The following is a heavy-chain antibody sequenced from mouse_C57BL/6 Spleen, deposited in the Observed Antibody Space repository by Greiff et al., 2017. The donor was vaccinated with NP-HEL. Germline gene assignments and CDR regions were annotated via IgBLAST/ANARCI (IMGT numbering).Heavy chain of an antibody. CDR3: ARHYYYGSSRDFDY. CDR2: INPSTGGT. Sequence: EVKVVESGPELVKPGASVKISCKASGYSFTGYYMNWVKQSPEKSLEWIGEINPSTGGTTYNQKFKAKATLTVDKSSSTAYMQLKSLTSEDSAVYYCARHYYYGSSRDFDYWGQGTTLTVSS. D-gene: IGHD1-1*01. J-gene: IGHJ2*01. V-gene: IGHV1-42*01. CDR1: GYSFTGYY.